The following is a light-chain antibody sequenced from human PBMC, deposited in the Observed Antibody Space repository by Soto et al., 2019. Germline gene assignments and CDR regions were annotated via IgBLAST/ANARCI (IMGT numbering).Light chain of an antibody. CDR3: GTWDYSLTTVV. Sequence: QSVLTQPPSVSAAPGQKVTISCSGSHTNIGNNFVSWYQHLPGTAPKLLIFDNNKRPSGIPDRFSGSKGGTSATLDITGLQPGDEADYFCGTWDYSLTTVVFGGGTQLTVL. V-gene: IGLV1-51*01. CDR2: DNN. J-gene: IGLJ7*01. CDR1: HTNIGNNF.